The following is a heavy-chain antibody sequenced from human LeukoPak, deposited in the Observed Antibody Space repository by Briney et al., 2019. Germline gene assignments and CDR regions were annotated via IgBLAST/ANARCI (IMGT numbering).Heavy chain of an antibody. J-gene: IGHJ5*02. V-gene: IGHV4-30-4*01. Sequence: PSETLSLTCTVSGGSIRSGDYYWSWIRQPPGEGLEWIGYMYYSGNTYYNPSLKSRVVISVDTSKNQFSLKLSSVTAADTAVYYCARPYYYDSRIDPWGQGILVTVSS. CDR2: MYYSGNT. D-gene: IGHD3-22*01. CDR1: GGSIRSGDYY. CDR3: ARPYYYDSRIDP.